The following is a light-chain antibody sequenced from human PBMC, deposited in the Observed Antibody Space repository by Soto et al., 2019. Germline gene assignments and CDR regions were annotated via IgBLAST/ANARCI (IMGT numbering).Light chain of an antibody. J-gene: IGKJ4*01. CDR2: DAS. CDR3: QHRSSWPLT. V-gene: IGKV3-11*01. CDR1: QSVSSN. Sequence: EIVLTQSPATLSLSPGERATLSCRASQSVSSNLAWYQQKPGQAPRLLIYDASDRSTGIPARFSGSWSGTDFSLTISSLEPEDFAVYYCQHRSSWPLTVGGGTRVEIK.